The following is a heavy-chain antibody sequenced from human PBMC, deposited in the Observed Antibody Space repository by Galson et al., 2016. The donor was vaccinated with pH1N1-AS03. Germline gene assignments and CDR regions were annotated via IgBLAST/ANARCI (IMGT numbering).Heavy chain of an antibody. CDR3: AVWGYISGTHGLDV. D-gene: IGHD5-12*01. V-gene: IGHV3-13*01. J-gene: IGHJ6*04. CDR2: IAATGPT. CDR1: GFTVTRND. Sequence: SLRLSCAASGFTVTRNDMHWVRQATGKGLEWVSIIAATGPTHYADSVMGRFTISREIPQNSLYLQMDSLRADDTAVYYCAVWGYISGTHGLDVWGKGTTVTVSS.